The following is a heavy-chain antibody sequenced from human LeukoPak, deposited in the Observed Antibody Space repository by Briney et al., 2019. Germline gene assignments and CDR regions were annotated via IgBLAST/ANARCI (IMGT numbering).Heavy chain of an antibody. CDR1: GGSFSGYY. Sequence: PSETLSLTCAVYGGSFSGYYWSWIRQPPGKGLEWIGVINHSGSTNYNPSLKSRVTISVDTSKNQFSLKLSSVTAADTAVYYCQLVVPAAIDYYYGMDVWGQGTTVTVSS. D-gene: IGHD2-2*01. J-gene: IGHJ6*02. V-gene: IGHV4-34*01. CDR2: INHSGST. CDR3: QLVVPAAIDYYYGMDV.